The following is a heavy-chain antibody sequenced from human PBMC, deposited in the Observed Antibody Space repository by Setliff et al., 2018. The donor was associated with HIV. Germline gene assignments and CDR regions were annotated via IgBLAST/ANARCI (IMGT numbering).Heavy chain of an antibody. V-gene: IGHV3-23*01. CDR3: AALKGYSYGRGCFDP. J-gene: IGHJ5*02. D-gene: IGHD5-18*01. CDR2: ISGSGGTT. Sequence: PGGSLRLSCAASGFTFSSYAMSWVRQAPGKGLKWVSVISGSGGTTYYADSVKGRFTISRYNSKTTVFLQMNSRRGEDTAVYYCAALKGYSYGRGCFDPWGQGTLVTVSS. CDR1: GFTFSSYA.